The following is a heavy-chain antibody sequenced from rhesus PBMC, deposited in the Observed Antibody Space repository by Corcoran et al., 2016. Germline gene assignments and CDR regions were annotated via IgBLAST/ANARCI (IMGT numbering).Heavy chain of an antibody. CDR3: AKGLNIWTGYYDY. V-gene: IGHV4-147*01. CDR2: IYGGSGST. J-gene: IGHJ4*01. D-gene: IGHD3-3*01. Sequence: QVQLQESGPGVVKPSETLSLTCAVSGGSISSSGWGWIRRPPGKGLEWIGQIYGGSGSTSYNPSLKSRVTISSDTSKNQFSLKLSSVTAADTAVYYCAKGLNIWTGYYDYWGQGVLVTVSS. CDR1: GGSISSSG.